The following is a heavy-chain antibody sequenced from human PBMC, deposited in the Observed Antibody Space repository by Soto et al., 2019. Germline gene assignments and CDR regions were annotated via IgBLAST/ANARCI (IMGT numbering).Heavy chain of an antibody. D-gene: IGHD5-18*01. CDR3: AKDIRQVGYSYGHLQPYYYYGMDV. CDR2: ISWNSGSI. J-gene: IGHJ6*02. CDR1: GFTFDDYA. V-gene: IGHV3-9*01. Sequence: PGGSLRLSCAASGFTFDDYAMHWVRQAPGKGLEWVSGISWNSGSIGYADSVKGRFTISRDNAKNSLYLQMNSLRAEDTALYYCAKDIRQVGYSYGHLQPYYYYGMDVWGQGTTVTVSS.